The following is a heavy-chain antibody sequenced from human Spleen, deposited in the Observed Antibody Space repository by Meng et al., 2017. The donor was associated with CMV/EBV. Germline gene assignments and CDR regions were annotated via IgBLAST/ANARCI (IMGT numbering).Heavy chain of an antibody. J-gene: IGHJ5*02. CDR2: INHSGST. D-gene: IGHD6-13*01. V-gene: IGHV4-34*01. CDR1: GGSFSGYF. CDR3: ARGQQLVRHWFDP. Sequence: CAVYGGSFSGYFWSWLRQPPGKGLEWIGEINHSGSTNSNPSLKSRVTMSVDTSKNQFSLRLSSVTAADTAVYFCARGQQLVRHWFDPWGQGTLVTVSS.